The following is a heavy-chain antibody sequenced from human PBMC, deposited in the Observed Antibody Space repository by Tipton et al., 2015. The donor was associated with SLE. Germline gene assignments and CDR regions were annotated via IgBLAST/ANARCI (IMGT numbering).Heavy chain of an antibody. V-gene: IGHV4-34*01. CDR1: GGSFSGSY. CDR3: ARGDPGGSSWYAPPFGY. CDR2: INHSGST. Sequence: TLSLTCAAYGGSFSGSYWSWIRQPPGQGLEWIGEINHSGSTNYNPSLKSRVTISVDTSKNQFSLKLSSVTAADTAVYYCARGDPGGSSWYAPPFGYWGQGTLVTVSS. D-gene: IGHD6-13*01. J-gene: IGHJ4*02.